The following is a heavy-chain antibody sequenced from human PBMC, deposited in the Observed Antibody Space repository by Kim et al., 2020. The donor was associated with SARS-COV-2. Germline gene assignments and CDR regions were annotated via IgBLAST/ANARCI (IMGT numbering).Heavy chain of an antibody. J-gene: IGHJ4*02. CDR3: ATNFAAAGVV. Sequence: GGSLRLSCAASGFTVSSNYMSWLRQAPGKGLEWLSVIYSGNKTYYVDSVKGRFIISRDNSKNTLYLQMSSLRVEDTAVYYFATNFAAAGVVWGQGTLVTV. V-gene: IGHV3-66*01. D-gene: IGHD6-13*01. CDR2: IYSGNKT. CDR1: GFTVSSNY.